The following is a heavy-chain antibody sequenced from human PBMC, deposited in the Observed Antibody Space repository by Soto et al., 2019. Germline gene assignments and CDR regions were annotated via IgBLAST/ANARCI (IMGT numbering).Heavy chain of an antibody. CDR1: GFTFSSYA. CDR2: ISYDGSNK. CDR3: ARGNGEDNWFVP. J-gene: IGHJ5*02. V-gene: IGHV3-30-3*01. Sequence: PGGSLRLSCAASGFTFSSYAMHWVRQAPGKGLEWVAVISYDGSNKYYADSVKGRFTISRDNSKNTLYLQMNSLRAEDTAVYYCARGNGEDNWFVPWGQGTLVTVSS. D-gene: IGHD2-8*01.